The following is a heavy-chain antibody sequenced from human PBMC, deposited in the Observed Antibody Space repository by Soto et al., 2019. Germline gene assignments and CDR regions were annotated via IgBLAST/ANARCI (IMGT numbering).Heavy chain of an antibody. J-gene: IGHJ4*02. V-gene: IGHV5-51*01. CDR2: IYPGDSDT. Sequence: ESLKISCKGSGYSFTSYWIGWVRQMPGKGLEWRGVIYPGDSDTRYSPSFQGQVTISADESISTAYLQWSSLKASDTARYYCARLRERVSSGYYLDYCGQGTLVTDSS. CDR3: ARLRERVSSGYYLDY. D-gene: IGHD3-22*01. CDR1: GYSFTSYW.